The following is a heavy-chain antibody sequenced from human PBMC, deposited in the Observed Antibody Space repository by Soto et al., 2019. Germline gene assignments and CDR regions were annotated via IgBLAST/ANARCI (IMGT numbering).Heavy chain of an antibody. CDR3: ARGRNYDFWSGYYPRGHYYYMDV. D-gene: IGHD3-3*01. V-gene: IGHV4-34*01. CDR2: INHSGST. CDR1: GGSFSGYY. Sequence: SETLSLTCAVYGGSFSGYYWSWIRQPPGKGLEWIGEINHSGSTNYNPSLKSRVTISVDTSKNQFSLKLSSVTAADTAVYYCARGRNYDFWSGYYPRGHYYYMDVWGKGTTVTVSS. J-gene: IGHJ6*03.